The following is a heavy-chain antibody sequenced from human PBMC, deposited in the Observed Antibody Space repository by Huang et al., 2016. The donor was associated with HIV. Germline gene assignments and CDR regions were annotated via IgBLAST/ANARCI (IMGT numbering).Heavy chain of an antibody. CDR3: ARARYYGSGDYYMDV. CDR2: ISSSSSYI. D-gene: IGHD3-10*01. V-gene: IGHV3-21*01. CDR1: GFTFSSYS. Sequence: EVQLVESGGGLVKPGGSLRLSCAASGFTFSSYSSNWVRQGPGKGLKWVSSISSSSSYIYYADSVKGRFTISRDNAKNSLYLQMNSLRAEDTAVYYCARARYYGSGDYYMDVWGKGTTVTVSS. J-gene: IGHJ6*03.